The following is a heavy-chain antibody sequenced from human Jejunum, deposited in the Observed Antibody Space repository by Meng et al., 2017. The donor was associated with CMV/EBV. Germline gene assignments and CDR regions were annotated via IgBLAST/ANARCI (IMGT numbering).Heavy chain of an antibody. CDR1: TFPFSTYA. Sequence: STFPFSTYAMSWVRQAPGKGLKWVSTISSSGDNTYYADSVKGRFTISRDNSKNTLYLQMNSLRAEDTAVYYCATHYDFWSGYYDYWGQGTLVTVSS. V-gene: IGHV3-23*01. CDR3: ATHYDFWSGYYDY. J-gene: IGHJ4*02. D-gene: IGHD3-3*01. CDR2: ISSSGDNT.